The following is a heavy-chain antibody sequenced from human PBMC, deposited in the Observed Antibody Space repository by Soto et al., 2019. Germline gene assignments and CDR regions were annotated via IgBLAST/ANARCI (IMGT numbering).Heavy chain of an antibody. V-gene: IGHV3-30-3*01. J-gene: IGHJ4*02. CDR2: ISYDGSNK. D-gene: IGHD3-22*01. CDR1: GFTFRTYS. CDR3: AGGYYYDSSGVYSLILSFDH. Sequence: QVRLVESGGGVVQPGRSLRLSCAASGFTFRTYSMHWVRQVPGKGLEWVAAISYDGSNKYYADSVKGRFTISRDNSNNTLHLQMNFLRAEDTAVYDCAGGYYYDSSGVYSLILSFDHWGQGTLVTVSS.